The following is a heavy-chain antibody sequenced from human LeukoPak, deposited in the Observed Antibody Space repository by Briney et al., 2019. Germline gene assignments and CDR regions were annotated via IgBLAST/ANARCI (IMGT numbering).Heavy chain of an antibody. V-gene: IGHV4-61*02. CDR2: IYTSGST. CDR3: ARDFGGGMIFDY. Sequence: SETLSLTCTVSGGSISSGSYYWSWIRQPAGKGLEWIGRIYTSGSTNYNPSLKSRVTISVDTSKNQFSLKLSSVTAADTAVYYCARDFGGGMIFDYWGQGTLVTVSS. J-gene: IGHJ4*02. D-gene: IGHD2-15*01. CDR1: GGSISSGSYY.